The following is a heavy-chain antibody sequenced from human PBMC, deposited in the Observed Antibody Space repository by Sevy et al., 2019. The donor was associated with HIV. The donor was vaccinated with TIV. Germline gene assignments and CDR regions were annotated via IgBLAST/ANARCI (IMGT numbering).Heavy chain of an antibody. J-gene: IGHJ5*02. D-gene: IGHD3-10*01. CDR2: DSTTGST. CDR3: ARVDLVVGGGSNWLET. V-gene: IGHV4-4*07. Sequence: SETLSLTCTVSSASLSAYYWSWIRQPAGKGLEWIGRDSTTGSTNYNPSLTSRVSMSLDKSKNHVSLNLRSVNAAETAIYYCARVDLVVGGGSNWLETWGQGVLVTVSS. CDR1: SASLSAYY.